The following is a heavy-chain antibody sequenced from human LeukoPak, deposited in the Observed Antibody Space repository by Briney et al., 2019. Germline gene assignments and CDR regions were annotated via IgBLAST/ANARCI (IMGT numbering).Heavy chain of an antibody. CDR2: IIPIFGTA. CDR1: GGTFSSYA. J-gene: IGHJ6*02. Sequence: SVTVSCKASGGTFSSYAISWVRQAPGQGLEWMGGIIPIFGTANYAQKFQGRVTITADESTSTAYMELSSLRSEDTAVYYCARDMGGGVVVVPAATGYYYYGMDVWGQGTTVTVSS. V-gene: IGHV1-69*13. D-gene: IGHD2-2*01. CDR3: ARDMGGGVVVVPAATGYYYYGMDV.